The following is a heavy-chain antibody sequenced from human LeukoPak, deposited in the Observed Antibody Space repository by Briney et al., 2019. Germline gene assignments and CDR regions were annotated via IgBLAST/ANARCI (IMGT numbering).Heavy chain of an antibody. V-gene: IGHV3-23*01. CDR2: ISGSGGST. D-gene: IGHD3-22*01. CDR3: AKDRGSSGYYHDY. J-gene: IGHJ4*02. CDR1: GFTYSSYA. Sequence: PGGSLSLSCVASGFTYSSYAMSWVRPAPGRGLEWVSVISGSGGSTYYADSVKGRFTISRDNSKNKLYLQMNSLRAEDTAVYYCAKDRGSSGYYHDYWGQGALVTVSS.